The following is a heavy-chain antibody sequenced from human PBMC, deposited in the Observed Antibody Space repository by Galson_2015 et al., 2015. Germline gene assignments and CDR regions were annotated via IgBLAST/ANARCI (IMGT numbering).Heavy chain of an antibody. CDR2: IFPGDSDT. D-gene: IGHD3-3*01. CDR1: GYSFTSYW. V-gene: IGHV5-51*01. Sequence: QSGAEVKKPGESLKISCKGSGYSFTSYWIGWVRQMPGKGLEWMGIIFPGDSDTRYSPSFQGQVAISVDKSISTAYLQWSSLKASDTAMYYCARTSYDFWSGYYRRWFDPWGQGTLVTVSS. J-gene: IGHJ5*02. CDR3: ARTSYDFWSGYYRRWFDP.